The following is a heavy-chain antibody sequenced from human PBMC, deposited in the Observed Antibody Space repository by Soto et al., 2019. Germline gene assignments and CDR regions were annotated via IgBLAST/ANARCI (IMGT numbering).Heavy chain of an antibody. D-gene: IGHD1-26*01. V-gene: IGHV4-59*01. CDR3: GRVLSGSSLFDY. J-gene: IGHJ4*02. CDR2: ISYSGST. CDR1: GGSIISDY. Sequence: PSETLSLTCTVSGGSIISDYWSWIRQPPGKGLEWIGYISYSGSTNYNPSLKSLVTISVDTSKNQFSLKLSSVTAADTAVYYCGRVLSGSSLFDYWGQGTLVTAPQ.